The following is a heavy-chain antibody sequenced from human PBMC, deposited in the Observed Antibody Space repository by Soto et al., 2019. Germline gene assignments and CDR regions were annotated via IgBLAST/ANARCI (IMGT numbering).Heavy chain of an antibody. D-gene: IGHD2-21*01. CDR2: ISYTSSTI. CDR3: ARDNGLAGSFDP. Sequence: PGGSLRLSCAASGFTFSTYSMNWVRQAPGKGLEWVSYISYTSSTIYYADSAKGRFTISRDNAKNSLFLQMNSLRDEDTAVYYCARDNGLAGSFDPWGQGTLVTVSS. V-gene: IGHV3-48*02. CDR1: GFTFSTYS. J-gene: IGHJ5*02.